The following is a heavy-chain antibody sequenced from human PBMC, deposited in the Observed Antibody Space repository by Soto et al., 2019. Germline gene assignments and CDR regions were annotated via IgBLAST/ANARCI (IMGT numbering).Heavy chain of an antibody. J-gene: IGHJ6*02. CDR1: GGTFSSYA. Sequence: QVQLVQSGAEVKKPGSSVKVSCKASGGTFSSYAISWVRQAPGQGLEWMGGIIPIFGTANYAQKFQGRVTITADESTSTDYMELSSLRSEDTAVYYCARVAGAYCGGDCYPQNYYYGMDVWGQGTTVTVSS. CDR2: IIPIFGTA. V-gene: IGHV1-69*12. D-gene: IGHD2-21*02. CDR3: ARVAGAYCGGDCYPQNYYYGMDV.